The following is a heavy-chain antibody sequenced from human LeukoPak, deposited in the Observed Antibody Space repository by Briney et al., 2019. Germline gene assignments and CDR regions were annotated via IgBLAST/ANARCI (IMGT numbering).Heavy chain of an antibody. V-gene: IGHV4-4*02. CDR2: IYHSGST. CDR1: GGSISSSNW. Sequence: SETLFLTCAVSGGSISSSNWWRWVRQPPGKGLEWIGEIYHSGSTNYNPSLKSRVTISVDKSKNQFSLKLSSVTAADTAVYYCARDIAVADTDYWGQGTLVTVSS. D-gene: IGHD6-19*01. CDR3: ARDIAVADTDY. J-gene: IGHJ4*02.